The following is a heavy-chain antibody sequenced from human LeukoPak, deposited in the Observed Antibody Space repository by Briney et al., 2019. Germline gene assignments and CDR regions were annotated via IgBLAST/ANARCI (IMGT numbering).Heavy chain of an antibody. V-gene: IGHV3-30*02. CDR3: AKDLDYYMDV. Sequence: ETGGSLRLSCAPSGFTFSSYGMHWVRQAPGKGLEWVAFIRYDGSHKYYADSVKGRFTISRDNSKNTLYLQMNSLRAEDTAVYYCAKDLDYYMDVWGKGTTVTISS. J-gene: IGHJ6*03. CDR1: GFTFSSYG. CDR2: IRYDGSHK.